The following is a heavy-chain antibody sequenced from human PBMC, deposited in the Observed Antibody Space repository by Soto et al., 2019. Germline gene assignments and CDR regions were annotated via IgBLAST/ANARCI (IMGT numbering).Heavy chain of an antibody. CDR2: INHSGST. CDR1: GGSFSGYY. J-gene: IGHJ5*02. Sequence: LSLTCAVYGGSFSGYYWSWIRQPPGKGLEWIGEINHSGSTNYNPSLKSRVTISVDTSKNQFSLKLSSVTAADTAVYYCARGGGGDLKPYNWFDPWGQGTLVTV. V-gene: IGHV4-34*01. CDR3: ARGGGGDLKPYNWFDP. D-gene: IGHD2-21*02.